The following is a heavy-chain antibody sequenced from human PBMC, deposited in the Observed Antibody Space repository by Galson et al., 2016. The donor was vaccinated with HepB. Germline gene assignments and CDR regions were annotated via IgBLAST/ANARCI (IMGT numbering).Heavy chain of an antibody. V-gene: IGHV5-51*01. D-gene: IGHD3-3*02. CDR1: GYNFSRYW. J-gene: IGHJ4*02. CDR2: IHPGDSDT. Sequence: QSGAEVKKPGESLKISCKGSGYNFSRYWIAWLRQMPGKGLEWMGIIHPGDSDTRFSPSIQGQVTISADKFVNTAYLQWSSLKASDTAVYYCATSLIHPSPAAFVDSWGQGTLVIVSS. CDR3: ATSLIHPSPAAFVDS.